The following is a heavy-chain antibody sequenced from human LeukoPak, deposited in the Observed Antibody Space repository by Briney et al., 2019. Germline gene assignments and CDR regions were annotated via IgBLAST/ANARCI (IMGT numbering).Heavy chain of an antibody. Sequence: SVKVSCKASGGTFSSYAISWVRQAPGQGLEWMGRIIPIFGTANYAQRFQGRVTITTDESTSTAYMELSSLRSEDTAVYYCAREGDYGGIGGYWGQGTLVTVPS. V-gene: IGHV1-69*05. J-gene: IGHJ4*02. D-gene: IGHD4-23*01. CDR3: AREGDYGGIGGY. CDR2: IIPIFGTA. CDR1: GGTFSSYA.